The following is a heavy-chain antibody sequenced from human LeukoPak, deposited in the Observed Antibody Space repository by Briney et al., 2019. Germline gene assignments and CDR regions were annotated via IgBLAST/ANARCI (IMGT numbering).Heavy chain of an antibody. CDR3: ASGDYDILTGCYHFLL. D-gene: IGHD3-9*01. CDR2: IIPIFGTA. V-gene: IGHV1-69*06. CDR1: GGTFSSYA. J-gene: IGHJ4*02. Sequence: ASVKVSCKASGGTFSSYAISWVRQAPGQGLEWMGGIIPIFGTANYAQKFQGRVTITADKSTSTAYMELSSLRSEDTAVYYCASGDYDILTGCYHFLLWGQGTLVTVSS.